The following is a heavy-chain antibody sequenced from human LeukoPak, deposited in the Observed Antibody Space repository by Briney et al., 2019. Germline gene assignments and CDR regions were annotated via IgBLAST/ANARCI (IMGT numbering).Heavy chain of an antibody. CDR2: FDPEDGET. CDR1: GYTLTELS. V-gene: IGHV1-24*01. Sequence: ASVKVSCKASGYTLTELSMHWVRQAPGKGLEWMGGFDPEDGETIYAQKFQGRVTMTEDTSTDTAYMELSSLRSEDTAVYYCATGAYYYDSSGSYFQHWGQGTLVTVSS. D-gene: IGHD3-22*01. J-gene: IGHJ1*01. CDR3: ATGAYYYDSSGSYFQH.